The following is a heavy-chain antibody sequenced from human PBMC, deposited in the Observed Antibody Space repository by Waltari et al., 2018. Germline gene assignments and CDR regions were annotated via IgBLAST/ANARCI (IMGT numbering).Heavy chain of an antibody. CDR1: GFTFGHYW. Sequence: EVQLVESGGGLVQPGGSLRLSCSAPGFTFGHYWMHWVRQAPGKGLEWVSRINIDGGYISYTDSVKGRFTISRDNAKNTLFLQLNSLRADDTAVYYCARKGGRGYPYGPFYYDHWGQGTLVTVSP. CDR2: INIDGGYI. J-gene: IGHJ4*02. CDR3: ARKGGRGYPYGPFYYDH. V-gene: IGHV3-74*01. D-gene: IGHD5-18*01.